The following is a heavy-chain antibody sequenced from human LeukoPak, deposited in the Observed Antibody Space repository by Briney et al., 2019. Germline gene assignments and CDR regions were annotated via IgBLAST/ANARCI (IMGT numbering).Heavy chain of an antibody. CDR1: GSIFSDYW. D-gene: IGHD3-16*01. CDR2: IHKDGGEK. Sequence: GGSLRLSCTASGSIFSDYWMRWVRQAPGKGLEWVATIHKDGGEKWYVDSVKGRFTISRDNAKNSLYLQMNSLRAEDTAVYYCAKDGGYGDYVMDVWGKGTTVTVSS. CDR3: AKDGGYGDYVMDV. V-gene: IGHV3-7*03. J-gene: IGHJ6*04.